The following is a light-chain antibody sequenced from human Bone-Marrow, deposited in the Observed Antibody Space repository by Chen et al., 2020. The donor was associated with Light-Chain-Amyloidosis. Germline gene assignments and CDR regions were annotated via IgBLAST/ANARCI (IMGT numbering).Light chain of an antibody. J-gene: IGLJ2*01. CDR3: MIWHSSAVV. Sequence: QAVLTQPSSLSASPGASASLTCTLRSGINVGTYRIYWYQQKPGSPPQYLLRYKSDSDKQQGSGVPSRFSGSKGASANAGILLISGLQSEDEADYYCMIWHSSAVVFGGGTKLTVL. CDR1: SGINVGTYR. CDR2: YKSDSDK. V-gene: IGLV5-45*03.